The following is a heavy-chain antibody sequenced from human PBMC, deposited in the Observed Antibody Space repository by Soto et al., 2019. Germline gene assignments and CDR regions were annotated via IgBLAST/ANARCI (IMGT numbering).Heavy chain of an antibody. CDR2: ISYSGNT. D-gene: IGHD2-2*01. J-gene: IGHJ4*02. CDR1: GGSFSSSASD. V-gene: IGHV4-39*01. CDR3: ARRLQLFPFES. Sequence: QLQLQESGPGLVKSSETLSLTCSVSGGSFSSSASDWAWIRQPPGGRLEWIGSISYSGNTYYNPSLTSRVTISADTSKNQFSLSLSPVTAADTAVYYCARRLQLFPFESWGQGTLVTVAS.